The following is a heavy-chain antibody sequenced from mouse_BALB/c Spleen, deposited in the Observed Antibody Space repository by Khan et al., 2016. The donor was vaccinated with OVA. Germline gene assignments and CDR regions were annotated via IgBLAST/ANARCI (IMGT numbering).Heavy chain of an antibody. CDR1: GISITTRNYR. CDR3: ATAEYYGYWYVDV. V-gene: IGHV3-5*02. Sequence: VQLKQSGPGLVKPSQTVSLTCTVTGISITTRNYRWSWIRQFPGNKLEWIGYIYYSGIITYNPSPTSRPTFTRNTTKNQFFLEMNSLTAEDTATYSCATAEYYGYWYVDVWGAGTTVTVSS. J-gene: IGHJ1*01. D-gene: IGHD1-1*01. CDR2: IYYSGII.